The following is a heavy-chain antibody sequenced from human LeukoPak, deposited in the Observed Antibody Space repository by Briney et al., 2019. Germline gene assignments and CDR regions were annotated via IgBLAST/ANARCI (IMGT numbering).Heavy chain of an antibody. D-gene: IGHD3-22*01. J-gene: IGHJ4*02. Sequence: SETLSLTCAVYGGSFSGYYWSWIRQPPGKGLEWIGEINHSGSTNYNPSLKSRVTISVDTSKNQFSLKLSSVTAADTAVYYCARGRHYYDSSGYYYSRHGYYFDYWGQGTLVTVSS. V-gene: IGHV4-34*01. CDR3: ARGRHYYDSSGYYYSRHGYYFDY. CDR2: INHSGST. CDR1: GGSFSGYY.